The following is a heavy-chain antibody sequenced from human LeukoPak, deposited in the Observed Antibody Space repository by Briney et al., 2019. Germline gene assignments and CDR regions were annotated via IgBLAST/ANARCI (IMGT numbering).Heavy chain of an antibody. Sequence: GGSLRLSCAASGFTFSDYYMSWIRQAPGKWLEWVSYISSSGSTIYYADSVKGRFTISRDNAENPLFLQMNSLRAEDTAVYYCARDYGGYNHFDYWGQGTLVTVSS. D-gene: IGHD5-12*01. V-gene: IGHV3-11*04. J-gene: IGHJ4*02. CDR2: ISSSGSTI. CDR3: ARDYGGYNHFDY. CDR1: GFTFSDYY.